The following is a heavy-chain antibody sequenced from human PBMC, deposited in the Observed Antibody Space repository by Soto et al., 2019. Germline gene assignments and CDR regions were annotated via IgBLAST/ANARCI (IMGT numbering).Heavy chain of an antibody. D-gene: IGHD3-10*01. CDR1: GGSFSGYY. J-gene: IGHJ4*02. CDR2: INHSGST. CDR3: ARFKVRGVMADY. Sequence: PSETLSLTCAVYGGSFSGYYWSWIRQPPGKGLEWIGEINHSGSTNYNPSLKSRVTISVDTSKNQFSLKLSSVTAADTAVYYCARFKVRGVMADYWGQGTLVTVSS. V-gene: IGHV4-34*01.